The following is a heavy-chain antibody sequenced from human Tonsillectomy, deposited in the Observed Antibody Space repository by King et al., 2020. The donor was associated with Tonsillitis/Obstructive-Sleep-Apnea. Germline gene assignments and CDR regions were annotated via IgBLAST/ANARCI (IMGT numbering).Heavy chain of an antibody. CDR1: GDSFTTNW. CDR2: IDPRDAYT. Sequence: QLVQSGAEVKKPGESLRISCKGTGDSFTTNWVAWVRQVPGKGLEWMGRIDPRDAYTNYSPSFQGHITISADTSITTAYLQWSSLKPADTAIYYCARIGYSSSSSSWFDPWGQGTLVTVSS. CDR3: ARIGYSSSSSSWFDP. V-gene: IGHV5-10-1*01. D-gene: IGHD2-2*03. J-gene: IGHJ5*02.